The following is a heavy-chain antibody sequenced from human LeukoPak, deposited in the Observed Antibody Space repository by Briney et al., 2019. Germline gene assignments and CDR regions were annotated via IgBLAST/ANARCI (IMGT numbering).Heavy chain of an antibody. D-gene: IGHD6-19*01. CDR2: IIPILGIA. J-gene: IGHJ4*02. V-gene: IGHV1-69*04. CDR1: GGTFSSYA. CDR3: ARAMSAVAGTDY. Sequence: SVKVSCKASGGTFSSYAISWVRQAPGQGLEWMGRIIPILGIANYAQKFQGRVTITADKSTSTAYMELRSLRSDDTAVYYCARAMSAVAGTDYWGQGTLVTVSS.